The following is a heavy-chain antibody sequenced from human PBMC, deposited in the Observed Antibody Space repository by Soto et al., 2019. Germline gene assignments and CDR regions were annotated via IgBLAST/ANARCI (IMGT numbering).Heavy chain of an antibody. D-gene: IGHD2-15*01. V-gene: IGHV1-69*02. CDR3: AGAYCSGGSCYYYDAFDI. CDR2: IIPILGIA. J-gene: IGHJ3*02. CDR1: GGTFSSYT. Sequence: QVQLVHSGAEVKKPGSSVKVSCKASGGTFSSYTISWVRQAPGQGLEWMGRIIPILGIADYAQKFQGRVTITADKSTSTAYMELSSLRSDDTAVYYGAGAYCSGGSCYYYDAFDIWGQGTMVTVSS.